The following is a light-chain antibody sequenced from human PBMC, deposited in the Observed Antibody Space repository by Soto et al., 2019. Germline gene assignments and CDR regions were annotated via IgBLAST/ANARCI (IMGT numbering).Light chain of an antibody. Sequence: QLVLTQSSSASASLGSSVKLTCTLSSGHSSYIIAWHQQQPGKAPRYLMKLEGSGSYNKGSGVPDRFSGSSSGADRYLTMSNFQSEDEADYYCESWDSNAAVFGGGTQLTVL. V-gene: IGLV4-60*03. CDR2: LEGSGSY. CDR3: ESWDSNAAV. J-gene: IGLJ7*01. CDR1: SGHSSYI.